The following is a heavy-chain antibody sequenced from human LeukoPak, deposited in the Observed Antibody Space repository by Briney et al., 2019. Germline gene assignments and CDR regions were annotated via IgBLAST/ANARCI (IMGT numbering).Heavy chain of an antibody. Sequence: YXXSFXXXYWSWIRQPPGKGLEWIGEINHIGSTNYXPSLKSRVTISVDTSXNQFSLKLTYVTAADTAVYYCAXXXXXXXXXTKWFDPWGQGTLVTVSS. V-gene: IGHV4-34*01. CDR2: INHIGST. CDR1: XXSFXXXY. D-gene: IGHD3-3*01. J-gene: IGHJ5*02. CDR3: AXXXXXXXXXTKWFDP.